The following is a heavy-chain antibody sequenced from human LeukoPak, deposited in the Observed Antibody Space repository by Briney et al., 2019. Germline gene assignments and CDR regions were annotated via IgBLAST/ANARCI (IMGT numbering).Heavy chain of an antibody. CDR1: GFTFDDYG. J-gene: IGHJ4*02. CDR2: IIEGGDVK. Sequence: GGSLRLSCAASGFTFDDYGMSWVRQAPGKGLAWVANIIEGGDVKYYVDSVKGRFTISRDNTKNSLYLQMTSLRADDTAVYYCARVGKNGWDFDHWGQGTLVTVSS. V-gene: IGHV3-7*01. CDR3: ARVGKNGWDFDH. D-gene: IGHD6-19*01.